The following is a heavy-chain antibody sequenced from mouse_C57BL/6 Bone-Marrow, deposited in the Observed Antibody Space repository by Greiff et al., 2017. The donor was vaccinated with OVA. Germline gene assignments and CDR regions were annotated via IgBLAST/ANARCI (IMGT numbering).Heavy chain of an antibody. CDR1: GYTFTSYG. CDR3: ARRGTAQATFAMDY. V-gene: IGHV1-81*01. D-gene: IGHD3-2*02. CDR2: IYPRSGNT. Sequence: VKLMESGAELARPGASVKLSCKASGYTFTSYGISWVKQRTGQGLEWIGEIYPRSGNTYYNEKFKGKATLTADKSSSTAYMELRSLTSEDSAVYFCARRGTAQATFAMDYGGQGTSVTVSS. J-gene: IGHJ4*01.